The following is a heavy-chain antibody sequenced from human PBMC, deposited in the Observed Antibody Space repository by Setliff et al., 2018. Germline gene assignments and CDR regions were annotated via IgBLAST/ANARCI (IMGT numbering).Heavy chain of an antibody. V-gene: IGHV3-74*01. CDR3: AKHGAYNDFLTGYNFYYDMDV. CDR1: GFTFVNYW. CDR2: VNSDGSST. J-gene: IGHJ6*02. Sequence: GGSLRLSCAASGFTFVNYWMHWVRQAPGKGLVWVSRVNSDGSSTIYADSVKGRFTISRDNAKNSLYLQMNSLRAEDTAVYYCAKHGAYNDFLTGYNFYYDMDVWGQGTTVTAP. D-gene: IGHD3-9*01.